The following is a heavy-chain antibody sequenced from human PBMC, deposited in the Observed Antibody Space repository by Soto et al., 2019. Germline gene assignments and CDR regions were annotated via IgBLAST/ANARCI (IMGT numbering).Heavy chain of an antibody. CDR1: GYTLTELS. Sequence: GASVKVSCKVSGYTLTELSMHWVRQAPGKGLVWMGGFDPEDGETIYAQKFQGRVTMTEDTSTDTAYMELSSLRSEDTAVYYCATSVDRPSYYYYYYGMDVWGQGTTVTVSS. CDR2: FDPEDGET. J-gene: IGHJ6*02. CDR3: ATSVDRPSYYYYYYGMDV. V-gene: IGHV1-24*01.